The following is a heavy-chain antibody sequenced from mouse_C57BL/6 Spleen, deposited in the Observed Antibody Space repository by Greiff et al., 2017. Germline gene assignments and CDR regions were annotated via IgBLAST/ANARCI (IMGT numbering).Heavy chain of an antibody. CDR1: GFTFSSYT. J-gene: IGHJ2*01. Sequence: EVHLVESGGGLVKPGGSLKLSCAASGFTFSSYTMSWVRQTPEKRLEWVATISGGGGNTYYPDSVKGRFTISRDNAKNTLYLQMSSLRSEDTALYYCARHSRLGHYFDYWGQGTTLTVSS. CDR2: ISGGGGNT. V-gene: IGHV5-9*01. CDR3: ARHSRLGHYFDY. D-gene: IGHD4-1*01.